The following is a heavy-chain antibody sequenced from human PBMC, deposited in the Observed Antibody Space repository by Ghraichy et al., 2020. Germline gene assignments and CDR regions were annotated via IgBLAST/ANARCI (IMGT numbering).Heavy chain of an antibody. CDR1: GGSIRSYY. V-gene: IGHV4-59*08. CDR2: VYYNGKT. J-gene: IGHJ6*02. CDR3: ARRGRGYSLYFYGLDI. Sequence: SQTLSLTCTVSGGSIRSYYWSWIRHPPGKGLEWIGYVYYNGKTDYSPSLKSRASISVDTSKNQVSLRLTSVTAADTAVYYCARRGRGYSLYFYGLDIWGQGTTVTVSS. D-gene: IGHD5-18*01.